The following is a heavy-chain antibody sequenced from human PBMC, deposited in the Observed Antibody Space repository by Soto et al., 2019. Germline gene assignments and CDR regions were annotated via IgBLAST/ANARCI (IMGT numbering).Heavy chain of an antibody. CDR3: VKRIAVFGMDV. V-gene: IGHV3-64D*06. Sequence: PGGSLRLSCSASGFTFSSFAMHWVRQAPGKGLEYISAIDNNGVNTYYADSVKGRFTISRDNSKNTLSLQMSSLRPEDTAVYYWVKRIAVFGMDVWGQGTTVTVSS. CDR2: IDNNGVNT. D-gene: IGHD6-19*01. CDR1: GFTFSSFA. J-gene: IGHJ6*02.